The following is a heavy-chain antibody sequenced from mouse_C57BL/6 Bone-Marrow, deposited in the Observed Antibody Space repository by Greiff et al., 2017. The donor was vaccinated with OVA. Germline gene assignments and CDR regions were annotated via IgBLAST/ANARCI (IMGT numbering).Heavy chain of an antibody. CDR2: FHPYNDDT. J-gene: IGHJ1*03. CDR1: GYTFTTYP. CDR3: AIRDYDGDGYFDV. V-gene: IGHV1-47*01. Sequence: VKLMESGAELVKPGASVKMSCKASGYTFTTYPIEWMKQNHGKSLEWIGNFHPYNDDTKYNEKFKGKATLTVEKSSSTVYLELSRLTSDDSAVDYCAIRDYDGDGYFDVWGTGTTVTVSS. D-gene: IGHD2-4*01.